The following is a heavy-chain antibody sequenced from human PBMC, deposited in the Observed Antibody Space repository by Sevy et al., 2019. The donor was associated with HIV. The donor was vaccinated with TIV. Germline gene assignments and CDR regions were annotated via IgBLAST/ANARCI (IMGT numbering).Heavy chain of an antibody. CDR2: IYPGDSDT. J-gene: IGHJ4*02. D-gene: IGHD1-26*01. V-gene: IGHV5-51*01. CDR1: GYSFSNSW. CDR3: ARHLEGFSGGYYPPGDY. Sequence: GESLKISCKGSGYSFSNSWIAWVRQVPGTGLEWIGNIYPGDSDTRYSPSFQGQVTISADTSINTAYQQWSSLEASDSATYYCARHLEGFSGGYYPPGDYWGQGTLVTVSS.